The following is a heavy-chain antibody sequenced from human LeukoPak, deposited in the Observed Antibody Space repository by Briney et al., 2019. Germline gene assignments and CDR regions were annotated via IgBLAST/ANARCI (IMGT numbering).Heavy chain of an antibody. V-gene: IGHV1-46*01. Sequence: ASVKVSCKASGYTFTSYYMHWVRQAPGQGLEWMGIINPSGGSTSYAQKFQGRVTMTRDTSTSTVYMELSSLRSEDTAVYYCARVDYSNYYYYYYMDVWGKGTTVTVSS. CDR3: ARVDYSNYYYYYYMDV. CDR2: INPSGGST. D-gene: IGHD4-11*01. J-gene: IGHJ6*03. CDR1: GYTFTSYY.